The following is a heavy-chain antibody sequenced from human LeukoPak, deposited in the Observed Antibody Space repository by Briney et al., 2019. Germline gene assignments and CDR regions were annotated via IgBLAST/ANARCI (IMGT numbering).Heavy chain of an antibody. Sequence: GSLRLSCAASGFNFDDYGMSWVRQAPGKGLEWVSGINWNAGSTGYAASVKGRFTISRDSTKNSLYLQTNSLRAEDTALYYCGRGGSGSYGDYFASWGQGTLVTVSS. J-gene: IGHJ4*02. D-gene: IGHD3-10*01. CDR3: GRGGSGSYGDYFAS. CDR2: INWNAGST. CDR1: GFNFDDYG. V-gene: IGHV3-20*04.